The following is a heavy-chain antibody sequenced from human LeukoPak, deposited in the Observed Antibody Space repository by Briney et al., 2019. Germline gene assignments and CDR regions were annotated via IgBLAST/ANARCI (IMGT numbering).Heavy chain of an antibody. Sequence: GGSLRVDCTATGFSFGDYAISWVRQGLVMGVYWLAFIGSKAYGGTTEYAASVKGRFTISRDDSKSIAYLQMNSLKTEDTAVYYCTRVNGDATSYYFDYWGQGTLVTVSS. D-gene: IGHD4-17*01. J-gene: IGHJ4*02. CDR2: IGSKAYGGTT. CDR3: TRVNGDATSYYFDY. V-gene: IGHV3-49*04. CDR1: GFSFGDYA.